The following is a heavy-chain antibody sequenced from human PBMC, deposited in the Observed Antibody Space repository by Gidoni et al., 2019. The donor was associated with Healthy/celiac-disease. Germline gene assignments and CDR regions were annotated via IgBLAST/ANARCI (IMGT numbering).Heavy chain of an antibody. V-gene: IGHV3-11*06. J-gene: IGHJ4*02. CDR2: ISSSSSFT. Sequence: QVQLVESGGGLVKPGGSLRLSFAASGFTVRYYYRNWFRKAPGKGREWVSYISSSSSFTSYADSVKGRFTISRDNAKNSLFLQMNSLRAEDTAVYYCARGGHSGYDWRTSLDYWGQATLVTVSS. CDR3: ARGGHSGYDWRTSLDY. CDR1: GFTVRYYY. D-gene: IGHD5-12*01.